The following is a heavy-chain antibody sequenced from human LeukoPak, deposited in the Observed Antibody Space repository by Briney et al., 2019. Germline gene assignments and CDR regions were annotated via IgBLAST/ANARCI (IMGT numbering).Heavy chain of an antibody. Sequence: GGSLRLSCAASGFTFSSYGMHWVRQAPGKGLEWVAFISYDGSNKYYADSVKGRFTISRDNSKNTVSLQMNSLRGEDTAVYYWAKDDAWGCYKHWGQGTLVTVSS. CDR1: GFTFSSYG. CDR3: AKDDAWGCYKH. CDR2: ISYDGSNK. V-gene: IGHV3-30*18. J-gene: IGHJ1*01. D-gene: IGHD3-16*01.